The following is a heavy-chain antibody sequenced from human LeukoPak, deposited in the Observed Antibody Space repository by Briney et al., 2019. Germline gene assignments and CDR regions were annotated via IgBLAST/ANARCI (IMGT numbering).Heavy chain of an antibody. CDR3: ARDENGPFYT. Sequence: RAGGSLRLSCAASGFIISSNYMSWVRQAPGKGLEWVSVLYSGGNTYYADSVKGRFTISRDNSKNTLYLQMNSLRAEDTAAYYCARDENGPFYTWGQGTLVTISS. D-gene: IGHD2-8*01. V-gene: IGHV3-53*01. CDR2: LYSGGNT. CDR1: GFIISSNY. J-gene: IGHJ5*02.